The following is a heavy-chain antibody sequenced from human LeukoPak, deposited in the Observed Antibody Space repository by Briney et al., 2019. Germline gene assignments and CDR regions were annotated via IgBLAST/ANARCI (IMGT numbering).Heavy chain of an antibody. D-gene: IGHD3-22*01. CDR3: ARDLDYYDSSGSGWSDP. CDR1: GYTFTGYY. CDR2: INPNSGGT. V-gene: IGHV1-2*02. Sequence: ASVKVSCKASGYTFTGYYMHWVRQAPGQGLEWMGWINPNSGGTNYAQKFQGRVTMTTDTSTNTAYMELRSLRSDDTAVYYCARDLDYYDSSGSGWSDPWGQGTLVTVSS. J-gene: IGHJ5*02.